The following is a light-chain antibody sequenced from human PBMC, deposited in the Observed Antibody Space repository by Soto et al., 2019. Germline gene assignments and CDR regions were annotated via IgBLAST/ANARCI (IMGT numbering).Light chain of an antibody. J-gene: IGLJ3*02. CDR1: ISNIGTKS. CDR3: AAWDDSLNGNWV. CDR2: DDI. Sequence: QAVVTQAPSASGTPGQRVTISCSGSISNIGTKSVNWYQQLPGKAPILLIYDDIERPSGVPERFSGSKSGTSASLAISGLQSEDEADYYCAAWDDSLNGNWVLGGGTKVTVL. V-gene: IGLV1-44*01.